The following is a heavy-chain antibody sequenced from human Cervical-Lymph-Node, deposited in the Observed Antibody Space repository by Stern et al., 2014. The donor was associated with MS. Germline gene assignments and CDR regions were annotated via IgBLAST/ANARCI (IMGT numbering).Heavy chain of an antibody. V-gene: IGHV4-31*03. CDR2: ISPSGST. J-gene: IGHJ5*02. Sequence: QVQLQESGPGLVKPSQTLSLTCTVSGCSISRGDFFWTWIRPFPGKGLEWIVYISPSGSTYYNPSLKSRLTISMDTSKSQFSLKLTSVTAADTAVYYCARDGVVRGVTYNWFDPWGQGTLVTVSS. CDR3: ARDGVVRGVTYNWFDP. D-gene: IGHD3-10*01. CDR1: GCSISRGDFF.